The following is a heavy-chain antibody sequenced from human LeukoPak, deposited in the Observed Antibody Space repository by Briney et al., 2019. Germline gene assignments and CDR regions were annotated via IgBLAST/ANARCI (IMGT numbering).Heavy chain of an antibody. J-gene: IGHJ6*02. D-gene: IGHD6-13*01. CDR2: ISSSSSYI. V-gene: IGHV3-21*01. CDR3: AREDSRSTTYGMDV. Sequence: GGSLRLSCAASGFTFSSCSMNWVRQAPGKGLEWVSSISSSSSYIYYADSVKGRFTISRDNAKNSLYLQMNSLRAEDTAVYYCAREDSRSTTYGMDVWGQGTTVTVSS. CDR1: GFTFSSCS.